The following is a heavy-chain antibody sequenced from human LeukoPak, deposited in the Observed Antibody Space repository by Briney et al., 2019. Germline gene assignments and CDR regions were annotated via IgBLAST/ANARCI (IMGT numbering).Heavy chain of an antibody. V-gene: IGHV4-39*01. CDR1: GGSISSSSYY. D-gene: IGHD2-2*01. CDR3: ATDIVVVSAEDFRDY. J-gene: IGHJ4*02. Sequence: PSETLSLTCTVSGGSISSSSYYWGWIRQPPGKGLEWIGSIYYSGSTYYNPSLKSRVTISVDTSKNQFSLKLSSVTAADTAVYYCATDIVVVSAEDFRDYWGQGTLVTVSS. CDR2: IYYSGST.